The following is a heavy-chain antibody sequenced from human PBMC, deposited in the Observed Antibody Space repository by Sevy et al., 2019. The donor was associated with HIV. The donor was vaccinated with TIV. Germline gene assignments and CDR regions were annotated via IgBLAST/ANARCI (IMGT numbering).Heavy chain of an antibody. V-gene: IGHV3-7*03. CDR3: ARDCSSATCLWGMDV. D-gene: IGHD2-2*01. J-gene: IGHJ6*02. Sequence: GGSLRLSCAASGFVFSDYWMGWVRQAPGKGLEWVANIKRDGSEKYYVASVKGRFTISRDNAKTSLYLQMNSLRGEDTAVYYCARDCSSATCLWGMDVWGQGTMITVSS. CDR2: IKRDGSEK. CDR1: GFVFSDYW.